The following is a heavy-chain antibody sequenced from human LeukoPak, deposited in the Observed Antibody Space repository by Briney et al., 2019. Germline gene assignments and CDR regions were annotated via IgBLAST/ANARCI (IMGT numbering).Heavy chain of an antibody. CDR1: GFTFSDYY. J-gene: IGHJ5*02. CDR2: ISSIGSTI. CDR3: ASLVVPAVRGRWFDP. Sequence: GGSLRLSCTASGFTFSDYYMSWIRQAPGKGLEWVSYISSIGSTIYYADSVKGRFTISRDNAKNSLYLQMNSLRAEDTAVYYCASLVVPAVRGRWFDPWGQGTLVSVSS. D-gene: IGHD2-2*01. V-gene: IGHV3-11*04.